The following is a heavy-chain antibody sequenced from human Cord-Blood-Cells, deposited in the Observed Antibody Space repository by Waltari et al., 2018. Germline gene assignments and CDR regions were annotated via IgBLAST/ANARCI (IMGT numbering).Heavy chain of an antibody. D-gene: IGHD6-19*01. Sequence: QVQLVQSGAEVKKPGASVKVSCKASGSTFTGYYLHSVRPAPGQGLEWMGWINPNSGGTNYAQKFQGRVTMTRDTSISTAYMELSRLRSDDTAVYYCARDLSTYSSGWYEYWGQGTLVTVSS. CDR1: GSTFTGYY. CDR2: INPNSGGT. J-gene: IGHJ4*02. V-gene: IGHV1-2*02. CDR3: ARDLSTYSSGWYEY.